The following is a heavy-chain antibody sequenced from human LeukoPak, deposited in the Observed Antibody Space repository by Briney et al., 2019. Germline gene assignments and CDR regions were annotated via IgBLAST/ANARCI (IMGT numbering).Heavy chain of an antibody. D-gene: IGHD5-12*01. CDR3: AREGDRGVVVADYFDF. V-gene: IGHV3-23*01. J-gene: IGHJ4*02. CDR2: ISGRSGAI. CDR1: GFTFSDYS. Sequence: GGSLRLSCAASGFTFSDYSMAWVRHAPGTGLEWVSVISGRSGAIFYADSVKGRFTISRDNSKNMLHLQVSSLRAEDTAVYYCAREGDRGVVVADYFDFWGQGTVVTVSS.